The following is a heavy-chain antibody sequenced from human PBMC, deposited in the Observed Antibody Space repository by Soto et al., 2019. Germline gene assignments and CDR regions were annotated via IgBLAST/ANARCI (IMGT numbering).Heavy chain of an antibody. CDR3: ARDQVKAVAGVP. V-gene: IGHV1-18*01. CDR2: ISAYNGNT. Sequence: ASVKVSCKASGYTFTSYGISWVRQAPGQGLERMGWISAYNGNTNYAQKLQGRVTMTTDTSTSTAYMELRSLRSDDTAVYYCARDQVKAVAGVPWGQGTLVTVSS. J-gene: IGHJ5*02. CDR1: GYTFTSYG. D-gene: IGHD6-19*01.